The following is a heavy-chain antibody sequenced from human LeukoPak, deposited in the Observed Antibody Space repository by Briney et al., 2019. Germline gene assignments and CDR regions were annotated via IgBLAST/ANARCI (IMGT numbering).Heavy chain of an antibody. CDR2: IYYSGSS. Sequence: TSETLSLTCNVSGGSISSRSYYWGWIRQPPGEGLEWIGSIYYSGSSYYNPSLKSRVSISVDTSKDQFSLKLSSVTAADTAVYYCARLNYYDNSPFDHWGQGTLVTVSS. J-gene: IGHJ4*02. V-gene: IGHV4-39*01. D-gene: IGHD3-22*01. CDR3: ARLNYYDNSPFDH. CDR1: GGSISSRSYY.